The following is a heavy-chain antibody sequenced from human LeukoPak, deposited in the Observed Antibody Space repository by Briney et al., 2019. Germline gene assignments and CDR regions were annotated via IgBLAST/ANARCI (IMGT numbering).Heavy chain of an antibody. Sequence: SEPLSLTCTVSGGSVSSGSYYWNWIRQPPGKGLEWIGYIYYSGSTNYNPSLKSRVTISVDTSKNQFSLKLSSVTAADTAVYYCARALMVRGVITYYYFDYWGQGTLVTVSS. CDR2: IYYSGST. D-gene: IGHD3-10*01. V-gene: IGHV4-61*01. J-gene: IGHJ4*02. CDR3: ARALMVRGVITYYYFDY. CDR1: GGSVSSGSYY.